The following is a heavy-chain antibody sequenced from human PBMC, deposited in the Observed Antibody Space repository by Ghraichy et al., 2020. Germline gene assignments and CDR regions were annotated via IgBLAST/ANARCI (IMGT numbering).Heavy chain of an antibody. D-gene: IGHD2-15*01. CDR1: GGSISSGGYY. Sequence: TLSLTCTVSGGSISSGGYYWSWIRQHPGKGLEWIGYIYYSGSTYYNPSLKSRVTISVDTSKKQFSLKLSSVTASDTAVYYCARGGEKGGYCSGGSCHPHYYYGMDVWGQGTTVTVSS. V-gene: IGHV4-31*03. CDR2: IYYSGST. J-gene: IGHJ6*02. CDR3: ARGGEKGGYCSGGSCHPHYYYGMDV.